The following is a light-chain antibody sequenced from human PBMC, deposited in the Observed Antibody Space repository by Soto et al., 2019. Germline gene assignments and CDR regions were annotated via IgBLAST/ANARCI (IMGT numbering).Light chain of an antibody. Sequence: DLQLTQSPHTLSASVGYRVTITCRASQPISSWLAWYHQKPGKDPNLLIFDASNLESGVPSRFSGSGSGTEFTLTISSLQPEDFGIYYCKQYENYWTCGKWNKVDIK. CDR3: KQYENYWT. V-gene: IGKV1-5*01. J-gene: IGKJ1*01. CDR2: DAS. CDR1: QPISSW.